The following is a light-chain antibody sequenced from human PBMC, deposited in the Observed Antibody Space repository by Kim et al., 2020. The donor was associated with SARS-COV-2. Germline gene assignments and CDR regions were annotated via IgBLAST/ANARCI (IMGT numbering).Light chain of an antibody. J-gene: IGLJ3*02. V-gene: IGLV3-9*01. CDR3: KVWDSSTAWV. Sequence: VVLGTQATITSGGIKKVSTNVHGYQQQQGQAPVMVIYRHSNRHPGIHERLSGSNSGNTATLPISRAKAGDEDDYYCKVWDSSTAWVFGGGTQLTVL. CDR2: RHS. CDR1: KKVSTN.